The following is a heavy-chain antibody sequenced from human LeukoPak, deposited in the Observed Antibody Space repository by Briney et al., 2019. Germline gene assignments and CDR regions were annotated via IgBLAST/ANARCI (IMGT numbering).Heavy chain of an antibody. D-gene: IGHD3-22*01. J-gene: IGHJ6*02. CDR2: ISSSGSTI. Sequence: PGGSLRLSCAASGFTFSDYYMSWIRQAPGKGLEWVSYISSSGSTIYYADSVKGRFTISRDNAKNSLYLQMNSLRAEDTAAYYCARDVRRRYYYDSSGYPYYYYYYGMDVWGQGTTVTVSS. CDR1: GFTFSDYY. CDR3: ARDVRRRYYYDSSGYPYYYYYYGMDV. V-gene: IGHV3-11*01.